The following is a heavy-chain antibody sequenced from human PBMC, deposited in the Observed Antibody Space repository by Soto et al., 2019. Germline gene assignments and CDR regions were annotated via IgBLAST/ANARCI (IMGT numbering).Heavy chain of an antibody. Sequence: KTSETLSLTCTVSGGSISSGDYYWSWIRQPPGKGLEWIGYIYYSGNTYYNPSLKSRVTISVDTSKNQFSLKLSSVTAADTAVYYCARYTAMAYYYGMDVWGQGTTVTVSS. D-gene: IGHD5-18*01. CDR2: IYYSGNT. CDR1: GGSISSGDYY. CDR3: ARYTAMAYYYGMDV. V-gene: IGHV4-30-4*01. J-gene: IGHJ6*02.